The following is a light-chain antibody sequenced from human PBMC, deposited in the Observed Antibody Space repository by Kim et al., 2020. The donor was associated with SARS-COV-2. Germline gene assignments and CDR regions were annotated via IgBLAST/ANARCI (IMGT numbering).Light chain of an antibody. J-gene: IGLJ2*01. CDR2: DVS. Sequence: QSALTQPASVPGSPGQSITISCTGTSSDVGGYNYFSWYQQHPGKAPKLMIYDVSNRPSGVSNRFSGSKSGNTASLTISGLQAEDEADYYCSSYTSSSTEVFGGGTQLTVL. CDR3: SSYTSSSTEV. CDR1: SSDVGGYNY. V-gene: IGLV2-14*03.